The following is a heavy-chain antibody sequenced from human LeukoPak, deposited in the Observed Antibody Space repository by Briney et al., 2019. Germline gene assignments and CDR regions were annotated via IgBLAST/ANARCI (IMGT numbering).Heavy chain of an antibody. CDR2: FDPEDGET. D-gene: IGHD3-10*01. J-gene: IGHJ3*02. Sequence: ASVKVSCKVSGYTLTELSMHWVRQAPGKGLEWMGGFDPEDGETIYAQKFQGRVTMTEDTSTDTAYMELSSLRSEDTAVYYCATGGVYGSGSYYTPDAFDIWGQGTMVTVSS. V-gene: IGHV1-24*01. CDR3: ATGGVYGSGSYYTPDAFDI. CDR1: GYTLTELS.